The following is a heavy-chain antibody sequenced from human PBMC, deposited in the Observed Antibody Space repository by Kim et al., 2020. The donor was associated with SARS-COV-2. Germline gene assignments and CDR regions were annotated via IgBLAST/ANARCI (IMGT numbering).Heavy chain of an antibody. Sequence: YAESVKGRFTIYRHNSKNTLYLQMNSLSAEGTAVYDCARDALLRGSQDWGQGTLVTVSS. J-gene: IGHJ4*02. V-gene: IGHV3-53*01. CDR3: ARDALLRGSQD. D-gene: IGHD3-16*01.